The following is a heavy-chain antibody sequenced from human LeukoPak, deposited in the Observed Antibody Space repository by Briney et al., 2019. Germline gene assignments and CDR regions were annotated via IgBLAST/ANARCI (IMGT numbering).Heavy chain of an antibody. D-gene: IGHD2-2*01. CDR2: ISAYNGNT. V-gene: IGHV1-18*01. Sequence: ASVKVSCKTFGYAFTRHGISWVRQAPGQGLEWLGWISAYNGNTNYAKKLQGRVTMTTDTSTSTAYMELSSLRSEDTAVYYCATDIVVVPAAPGYYYYMDVWGKGTTVTVSS. J-gene: IGHJ6*03. CDR1: GYAFTRHG. CDR3: ATDIVVVPAAPGYYYYMDV.